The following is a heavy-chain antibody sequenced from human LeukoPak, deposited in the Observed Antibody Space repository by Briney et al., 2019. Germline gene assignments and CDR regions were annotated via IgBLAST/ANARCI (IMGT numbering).Heavy chain of an antibody. D-gene: IGHD6-13*01. V-gene: IGHV3-7*01. J-gene: IGHJ4*02. Sequence: PGGSLRLSCVASGFTCSIYWMSWVRQAPGRGPEWLAIIKEDGSVIWDVESVRGRFTISRDNAKNSVYLEMNSLRAEDTAVYYCARGSGRQQLEQNYWGQGNLVTVSS. CDR3: ARGSGRQQLEQNY. CDR2: IKEDGSVI. CDR1: GFTCSIYW.